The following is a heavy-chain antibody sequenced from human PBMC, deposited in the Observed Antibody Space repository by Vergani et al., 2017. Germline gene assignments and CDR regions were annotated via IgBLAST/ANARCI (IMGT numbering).Heavy chain of an antibody. J-gene: IGHJ6*02. D-gene: IGHD2-15*01. CDR2: INHSGST. V-gene: IGHV4-31*03. CDR3: ARLSLRYCSGGSCYSVHKPYGMDV. CDR1: GGSISSGGYY. Sequence: QVQLQESGPGLVKPSQTLSLTCTVSGGSISSGGYYWSWIRQPPGKGLEWIGEINHSGSTNYNPSLKSRVTISVDTSKNQFSLKLSSVTAADTAVYYCARLSLRYCSGGSCYSVHKPYGMDVWGQGTTVTVSS.